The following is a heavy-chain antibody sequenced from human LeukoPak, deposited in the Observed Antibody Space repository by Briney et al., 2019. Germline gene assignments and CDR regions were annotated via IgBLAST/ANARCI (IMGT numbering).Heavy chain of an antibody. J-gene: IGHJ4*02. V-gene: IGHV1-69*13. D-gene: IGHD3-9*01. CDR3: ARVGGSYDILTGHNLFFDY. CDR1: GGTFSSYA. Sequence: SVKVSCKASGGTFSSYAISWVRQAPGQGLEWMGGIIPIFGTANYAQKFQGRVTITADESTSTAYMELSGLRSEDTAVYYCARVGGSYDILTGHNLFFDYWGQGTLVTVSS. CDR2: IIPIFGTA.